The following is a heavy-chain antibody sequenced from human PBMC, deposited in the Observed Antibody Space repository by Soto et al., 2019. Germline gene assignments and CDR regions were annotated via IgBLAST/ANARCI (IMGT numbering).Heavy chain of an antibody. CDR1: GGSISSSSYY. V-gene: IGHV4-39*07. Sequence: SETLSLTCTVSGGSISSSSYYWGWIRQPPGKGLEWIGSIFYSGSTNYNPSLKSRVTISVDKSKNQFSLKLSSVTAADTAVYYCARSYYDILTGYTLIDFWGQGTLVTVSS. D-gene: IGHD3-9*01. CDR3: ARSYYDILTGYTLIDF. J-gene: IGHJ4*02. CDR2: IFYSGST.